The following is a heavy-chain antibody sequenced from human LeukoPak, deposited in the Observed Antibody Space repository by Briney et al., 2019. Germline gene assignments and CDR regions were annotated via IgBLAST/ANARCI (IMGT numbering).Heavy chain of an antibody. V-gene: IGHV3-30*18. CDR2: ISYDGTNK. CDR1: GFTFSNYG. J-gene: IGHJ4*02. D-gene: IGHD3-22*01. CDR3: AKGIDSSGYWADY. Sequence: GGSLRLSCAASGFTFSNYGMHWVRQAPGKGLDWVALISYDGTNKYYADSVKGRFTFSRDNSKNTLYLQMNSLRAEDTAGYYCAKGIDSSGYWADYWGQGTLVTVSS.